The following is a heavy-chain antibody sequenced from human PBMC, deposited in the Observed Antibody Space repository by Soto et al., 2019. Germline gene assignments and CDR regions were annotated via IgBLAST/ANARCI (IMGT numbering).Heavy chain of an antibody. D-gene: IGHD3-10*02. Sequence: PSETLSLTCSVSGGSINSGDYYWSWIRQRPGKGLEWIGYIYYSGSTSYNPSLKSRVTISADTSRNQFSLSLSSLTAADTAVYYCARVDHRGYFSVLTDFWGQGILVTVS. CDR3: ARVDHRGYFSVLTDF. J-gene: IGHJ4*02. CDR1: GGSINSGDYY. CDR2: IYYSGST. V-gene: IGHV4-31*03.